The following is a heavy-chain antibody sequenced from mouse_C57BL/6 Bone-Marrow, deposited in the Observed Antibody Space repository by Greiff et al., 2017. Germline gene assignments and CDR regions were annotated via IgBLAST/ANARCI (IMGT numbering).Heavy chain of an antibody. Sequence: DVKLQESGPGLVKPSQSLSLTCSVTGYYITSGYYWNWIRQFPGNKLEWMGYISYDGSNNYNPSLQNRISITRDTSKNQFFLKLNSVTTEDTATYYCARALEDYWGQGTTLTVSS. V-gene: IGHV3-6*01. CDR2: ISYDGSN. CDR3: ARALEDY. CDR1: GYYITSGYY. J-gene: IGHJ2*01.